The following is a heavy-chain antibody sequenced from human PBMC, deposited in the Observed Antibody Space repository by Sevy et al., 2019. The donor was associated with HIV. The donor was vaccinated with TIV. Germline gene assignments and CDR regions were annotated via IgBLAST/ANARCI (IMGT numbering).Heavy chain of an antibody. CDR3: ARESITIFGGRWFDP. CDR1: GGSVSSGSYY. D-gene: IGHD3-3*01. J-gene: IGHJ5*02. Sequence: SETLSLTCTVSGGSVSSGSYYWSWIRQPPGKGLEWIGYISYSGSTNYNPSLKSRVTISVDTSKNQFSLKLSSVTAADTAVYYCARESITIFGGRWFDPWGQGTLVTVSS. CDR2: ISYSGST. V-gene: IGHV4-61*01.